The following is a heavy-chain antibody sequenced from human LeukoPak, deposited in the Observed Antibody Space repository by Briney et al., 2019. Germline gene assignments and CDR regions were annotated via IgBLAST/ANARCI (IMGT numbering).Heavy chain of an antibody. D-gene: IGHD3-22*01. Sequence: PGGSLRLSCAASGFTFSTYSMNWVRQAPGKGLEWVSSISSGSSAIYYADSVKGRITISRDNAKNSLYLQMNSLRAEDTALYYCAKEASGFIDYWGQGTLVTVSS. J-gene: IGHJ4*02. V-gene: IGHV3-21*04. CDR3: AKEASGFIDY. CDR1: GFTFSTYS. CDR2: ISSGSSAI.